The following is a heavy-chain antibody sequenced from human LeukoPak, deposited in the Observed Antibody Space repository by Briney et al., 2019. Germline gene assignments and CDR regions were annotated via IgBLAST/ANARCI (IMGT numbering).Heavy chain of an antibody. D-gene: IGHD6-19*01. Sequence: QAGGSLRLSCAASGFTFSSYAMSGVRQAAGKGREWVANIGPDVSDTYYVASVKGRFTISRDNAKKSMFLQMNSPRAEETTVYYCVRWGVEAGMDSWGQGTLVTVSS. CDR2: IGPDVSDT. CDR1: GFTFSSYA. J-gene: IGHJ4*02. CDR3: VRWGVEAGMDS. V-gene: IGHV3-7*01.